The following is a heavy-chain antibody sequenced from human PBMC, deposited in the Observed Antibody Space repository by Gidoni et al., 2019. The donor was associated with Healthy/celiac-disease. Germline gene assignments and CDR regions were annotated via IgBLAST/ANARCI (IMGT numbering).Heavy chain of an antibody. CDR3: ARIRNYYDSSGYQYYFDY. V-gene: IGHV4-59*01. Sequence: QVQLQESGPGLVKPSETLSLTCTVSGGSISSYYWSWIRQPPGKGLEWIGYIYYSGSTNYNPSLKSRVTISVDTSKNQFSLKLSSVTAADTAVYYCARIRNYYDSSGYQYYFDYWGQGTLVTVSS. D-gene: IGHD3-22*01. CDR2: IYYSGST. CDR1: GGSISSYY. J-gene: IGHJ4*02.